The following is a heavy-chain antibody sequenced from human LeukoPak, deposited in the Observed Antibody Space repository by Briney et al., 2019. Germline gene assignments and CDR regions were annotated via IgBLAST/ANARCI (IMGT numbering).Heavy chain of an antibody. CDR1: GGSISSGSYY. Sequence: SETLSLTCTVSGGSISSGSYYWSWIRQPAGKGLEWIGRIYTSGSTNYNPSLKSRVTISVDTSKNQFSLKLSAVTAADTAVYYCARDRGYDRTFDYWGQGTLVTVSS. J-gene: IGHJ4*02. V-gene: IGHV4-61*02. CDR2: IYTSGST. D-gene: IGHD5-12*01. CDR3: ARDRGYDRTFDY.